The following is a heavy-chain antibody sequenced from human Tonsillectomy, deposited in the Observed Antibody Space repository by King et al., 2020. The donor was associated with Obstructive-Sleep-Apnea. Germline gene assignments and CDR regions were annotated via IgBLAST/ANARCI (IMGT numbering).Heavy chain of an antibody. D-gene: IGHD3-22*01. V-gene: IGHV3-23*04. CDR1: GFTFSSYA. J-gene: IGHJ3*02. CDR2: ISGSGGST. Sequence: DVQLVESGGGLVQPGGSLRLSCAASGFTFSSYAMSWVRQAPGKGLEWVSAISGSGGSTYYADSVKGRLTISRDNSKNTLYLQMNSLRAEDTAVYYCAKEPPFAYYYDSSGSGGAFDIWGQGTMVTVSS. CDR3: AKEPPFAYYYDSSGSGGAFDI.